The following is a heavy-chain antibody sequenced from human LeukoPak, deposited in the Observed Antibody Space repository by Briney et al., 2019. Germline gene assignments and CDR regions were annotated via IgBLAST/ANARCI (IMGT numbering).Heavy chain of an antibody. CDR1: GYTFTDYY. CDR2: INPNSGGT. J-gene: IGHJ4*02. V-gene: IGHV1-2*02. D-gene: IGHD3-3*02. CDR3: ARAFFNSGFDY. Sequence: GASVKVSCKASGYTFTDYYVHWLRQAPGQGLTWMGWINPNSGGTDYAQQYQGRVTLTRDTSISTVYMELSSLTSDDSAVYYCARAFFNSGFDYWGQGTLVTVSS.